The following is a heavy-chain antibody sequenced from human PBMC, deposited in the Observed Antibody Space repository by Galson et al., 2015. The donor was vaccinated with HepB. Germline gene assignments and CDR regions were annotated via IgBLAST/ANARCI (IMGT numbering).Heavy chain of an antibody. D-gene: IGHD3-22*01. Sequence: SVKVSCKASGGTFSSYAISWVRQAPGQGLEWMGGIIPIFGTANYAQKFQGRVTITADESTSTAYMELSSLRSEDTAVYYCARGPIAYYDSSGLFDYWGQGTLVTVSS. J-gene: IGHJ4*02. CDR3: ARGPIAYYDSSGLFDY. CDR2: IIPIFGTA. V-gene: IGHV1-69*13. CDR1: GGTFSSYA.